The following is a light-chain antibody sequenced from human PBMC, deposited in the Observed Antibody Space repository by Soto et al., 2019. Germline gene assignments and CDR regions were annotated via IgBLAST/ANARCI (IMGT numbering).Light chain of an antibody. CDR3: SSYTSSSTLVV. Sequence: QSALTQPASVSGSPGQSITISCTGTSSDVGGYNYVSWYQQHPGKAPKLMIYDVSNRPSGVSNRFSGSKSGNTASLTISGLQAEVEADYYCSSYTSSSTLVVFSGGTKLTVL. CDR1: SSDVGGYNY. J-gene: IGLJ2*01. CDR2: DVS. V-gene: IGLV2-14*01.